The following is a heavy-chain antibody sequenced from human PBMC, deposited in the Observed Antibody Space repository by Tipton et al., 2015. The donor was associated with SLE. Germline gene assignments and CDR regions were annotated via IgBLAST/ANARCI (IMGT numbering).Heavy chain of an antibody. CDR3: AREDSSGWFDY. CDR1: GGSISSSSYY. V-gene: IGHV4-39*07. CDR2: INHSGST. D-gene: IGHD6-19*01. Sequence: TLSLTCTVSGGSISSSSYYWGWIRQPPGKGLEWIGEINHSGSTNYNPSLKSRVTISVDTSKNQFSLKLSSVTAADTAVYYCAREDSSGWFDYWGQGTLVTVSS. J-gene: IGHJ4*02.